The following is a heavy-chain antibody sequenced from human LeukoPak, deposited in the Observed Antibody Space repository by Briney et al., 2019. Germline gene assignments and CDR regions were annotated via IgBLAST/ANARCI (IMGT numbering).Heavy chain of an antibody. Sequence: GRSLRLSCASSGFTFSNYWMHWVSQTSGKGLVWVSRLNSDASVTTYADSVKGRFPIYRDDAKHTLYLHMNSLRAEDTAVYYCARVTAVAGTSVGVDAWGQGILVTVS. D-gene: IGHD6-19*01. CDR1: GFTFSNYW. V-gene: IGHV3-74*01. J-gene: IGHJ4*02. CDR2: LNSDASVT. CDR3: ARVTAVAGTSVGVDA.